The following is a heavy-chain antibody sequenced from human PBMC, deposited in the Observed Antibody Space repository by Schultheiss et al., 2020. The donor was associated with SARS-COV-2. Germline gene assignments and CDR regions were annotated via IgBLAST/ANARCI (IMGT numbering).Heavy chain of an antibody. V-gene: IGHV2-5*02. D-gene: IGHD4-17*01. CDR3: AHFGTVTTPFDY. J-gene: IGHJ4*02. CDR2: IDWDDDK. Sequence: SGPTLVKPTQTLTLTCTFSGFSLSTSGVGVGWIRQPPGKALEWLALIDWDDDKRYSPSLKSRLTITKDTSKNQVVLTMTNMDPVDTATYYCAHFGTVTTPFDYWGQGTLVTVSS. CDR1: GFSLSTSGVG.